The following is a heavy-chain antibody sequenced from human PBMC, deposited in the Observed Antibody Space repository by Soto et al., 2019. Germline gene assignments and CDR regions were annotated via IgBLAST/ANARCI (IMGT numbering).Heavy chain of an antibody. V-gene: IGHV4-59*01. Sequence: SETLSLTCTVSGGSISSYYWSWIRQPPGKGLEWIGYIYYSGSTNYNPSLKSRVTISVGTSKNQFSLKLSSVTAADTAVYYCARLPPTMVRGVIRAFDIWGQGTMVTVSS. J-gene: IGHJ3*02. CDR1: GGSISSYY. CDR2: IYYSGST. D-gene: IGHD3-10*01. CDR3: ARLPPTMVRGVIRAFDI.